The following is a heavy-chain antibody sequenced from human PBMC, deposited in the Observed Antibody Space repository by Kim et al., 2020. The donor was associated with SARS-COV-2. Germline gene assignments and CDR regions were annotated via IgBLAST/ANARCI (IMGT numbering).Heavy chain of an antibody. V-gene: IGHV3-66*01. CDR3: AREGELLEEWYYYYGMDV. D-gene: IGHD1-26*01. J-gene: IGHJ6*02. Sequence: GGSLRLSCAASGFTVSSNYMSWVRQAPGKGLEWVSVIYSGGSTYYADSVKGRFTISRDNSKNTLYLQMNSLRAEDTAVYYCAREGELLEEWYYYYGMDVWGQGTTVTVSS. CDR1: GFTVSSNY. CDR2: IYSGGST.